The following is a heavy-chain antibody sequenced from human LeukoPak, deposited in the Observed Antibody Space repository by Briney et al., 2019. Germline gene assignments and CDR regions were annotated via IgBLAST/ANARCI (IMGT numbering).Heavy chain of an antibody. Sequence: GGCLSLSCAASGFTFSSYVMHWVRQAPGKGMEWVAVIWYDGSNKYYADSVKGRFTISRDNSKNTLYLQMNSLRAEDTAVYYCARAQAAAPDDWGQGTLVTVSS. CDR1: GFTFSSYV. CDR2: IWYDGSNK. CDR3: ARAQAAAPDD. D-gene: IGHD2-15*01. J-gene: IGHJ4*02. V-gene: IGHV3-33*01.